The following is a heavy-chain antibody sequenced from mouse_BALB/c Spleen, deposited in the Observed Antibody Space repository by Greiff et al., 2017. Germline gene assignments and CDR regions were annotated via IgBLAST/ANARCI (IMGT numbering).Heavy chain of an antibody. CDR3: ARRGKGAMDY. D-gene: IGHD1-3*01. Sequence: VKLMESGAELARPGASVKMSCKASGYTFTSYTMHWVKQRPGQGLEWIGYINPSSGYTNYNQKFKDKATLTADKSSSTAYMQLSSLTSEDSAVYYCARRGKGAMDYWGQGTSVTVSS. J-gene: IGHJ4*01. CDR1: GYTFTSYT. V-gene: IGHV1-4*01. CDR2: INPSSGYT.